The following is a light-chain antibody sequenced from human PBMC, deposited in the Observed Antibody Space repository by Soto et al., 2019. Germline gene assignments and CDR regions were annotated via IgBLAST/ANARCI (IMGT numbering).Light chain of an antibody. J-gene: IGKJ1*01. V-gene: IGKV3-20*01. CDR3: QQYGSSPPWT. Sequence: EIVLTQSPGTLSLSPGERATLSCRASQSVSSNYLAWYQQKPGQAPRLLIYGASSRAIGIPDRFSGSGSGTDFTLTISRLEPEDFAVYYCQQYGSSPPWTFGQGTKVEIK. CDR1: QSVSSNY. CDR2: GAS.